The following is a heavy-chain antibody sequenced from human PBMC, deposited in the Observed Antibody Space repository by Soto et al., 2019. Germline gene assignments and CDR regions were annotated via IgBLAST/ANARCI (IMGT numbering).Heavy chain of an antibody. V-gene: IGHV1-46*01. CDR2: INPSGGST. CDR3: ARDYDFWSGYYEWGYYYGMDV. Sequence: ASVKVSCKASGYTFTSYYMHWVLQAPGQGLEWMGIINPSGGSTSYAQKFQGRVTMTRDTSTSTVYMELSSLRSEDTAVYYCARDYDFWSGYYEWGYYYGMDVWGQGTTVTVSS. CDR1: GYTFTSYY. D-gene: IGHD3-3*01. J-gene: IGHJ6*02.